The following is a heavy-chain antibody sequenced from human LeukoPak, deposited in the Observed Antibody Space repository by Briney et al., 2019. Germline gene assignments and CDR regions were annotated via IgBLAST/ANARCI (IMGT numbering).Heavy chain of an antibody. CDR2: IYPGDSDP. V-gene: IGHV5-51*01. CDR3: ARRGDSYEDQDYHFDY. CDR1: GYRFTSYW. J-gene: IGHJ4*02. Sequence: GESLKISCKGSGYRFTSYWIGWVRQMPGKGLEWMGIIYPGDSDPRYSPSFQGQVTISADKSSSTAYLQWSRLQASDTAIYYCARRGDSYEDQDYHFDYWGQGTLVTVSS. D-gene: IGHD5-18*01.